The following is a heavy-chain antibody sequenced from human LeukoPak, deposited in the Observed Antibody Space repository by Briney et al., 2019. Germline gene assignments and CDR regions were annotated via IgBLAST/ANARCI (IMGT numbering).Heavy chain of an antibody. J-gene: IGHJ4*02. V-gene: IGHV4-4*07. Sequence: SETLSLTCTVSGGSINSYYWSWIRQPAGKELEWIGRVYSSGSANYNPSLESRVTMSVDTSKNQFSLKLTSVTAADTAMCFCARGKVATSYFDYWGQGTLVTVSS. D-gene: IGHD5-12*01. CDR2: VYSSGSA. CDR1: GGSINSYY. CDR3: ARGKVATSYFDY.